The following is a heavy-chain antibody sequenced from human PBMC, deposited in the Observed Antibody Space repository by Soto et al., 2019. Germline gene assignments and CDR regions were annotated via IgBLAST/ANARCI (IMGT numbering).Heavy chain of an antibody. V-gene: IGHV3-30*18. Sequence: GGSLRLSCAASGFTFSSYGMHWVRQAPGKGLEWVAVISYDGSNKYYAGSVKGRFTISRDDSKNTLYLQMNSLRAEDTAVYYCAKDLIVGAPDAFDIWGQGTMVTVSS. CDR3: AKDLIVGAPDAFDI. J-gene: IGHJ3*02. CDR1: GFTFSSYG. CDR2: ISYDGSNK. D-gene: IGHD1-26*01.